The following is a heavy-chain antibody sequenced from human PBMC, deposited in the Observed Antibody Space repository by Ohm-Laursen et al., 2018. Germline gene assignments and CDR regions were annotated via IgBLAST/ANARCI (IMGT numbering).Heavy chain of an antibody. J-gene: IGHJ6*02. CDR1: GFTFSNAW. D-gene: IGHD3-22*01. CDR3: TGVRYFYDSGGYSLKTYYYFGMDV. Sequence: SLRLSCAASGFTFSNAWMSWVRQAPGKGLEWVGRIKSEIDGGAVDYAAPVKGRFTISRDDSEDTVHLQMNSLKTEDTAVYYCTGVRYFYDSGGYSLKTYYYFGMDVWGQGTTVTVSS. CDR2: IKSEIDGGAV. V-gene: IGHV3-15*01.